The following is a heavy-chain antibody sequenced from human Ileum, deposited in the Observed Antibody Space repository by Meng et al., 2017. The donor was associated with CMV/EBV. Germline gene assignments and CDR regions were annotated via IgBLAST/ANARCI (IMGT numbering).Heavy chain of an antibody. J-gene: IGHJ5*02. V-gene: IGHV4-34*01. CDR1: DGSFSDYF. D-gene: IGHD3-10*01. Sequence: YDGSFSDYFWAWIRQTPGKGLEWIGEINHSGRTNYNPSLKSRVTISVATSKNQFSLKLSSVTAADTAVYYCARGQRITLVRGGRFDPWGQGTLVTVSS. CDR3: ARGQRITLVRGGRFDP. CDR2: INHSGRT.